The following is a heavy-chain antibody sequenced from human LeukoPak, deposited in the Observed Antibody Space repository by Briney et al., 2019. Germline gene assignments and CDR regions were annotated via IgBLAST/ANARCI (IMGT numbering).Heavy chain of an antibody. CDR2: INPGGDNT. J-gene: IGHJ3*02. V-gene: IGHV1-46*01. CDR1: EYTFTKSY. D-gene: IGHD5-24*01. CDR3: ARIRDGYNDAYDI. Sequence: GASVKVSCKASEYTFTKSYIHWVRQAPGQRLEWMGLINPGGDNTKYAQDFQGRVTMTSDTSARTVYMELSSLRSEDTAIYYCARIRDGYNDAYDIWGQGTVVTVPS.